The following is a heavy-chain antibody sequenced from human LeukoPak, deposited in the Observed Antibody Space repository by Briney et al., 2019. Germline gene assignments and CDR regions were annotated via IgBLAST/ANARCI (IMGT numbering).Heavy chain of an antibody. CDR1: GGTFSSYA. V-gene: IGHV1-18*01. D-gene: IGHD3-22*01. J-gene: IGHJ4*02. CDR3: AADPDSSGFSSG. CDR2: ISAYNGNT. Sequence: GASVKVSCKASGGTFSSYAISWVRQAPGQGLEWMGWISAYNGNTNYAQKLQGRVTMTTDTSTSTAYMELRSLRSDDTAVYYCAADPDSSGFSSGWGQGTLVTVSS.